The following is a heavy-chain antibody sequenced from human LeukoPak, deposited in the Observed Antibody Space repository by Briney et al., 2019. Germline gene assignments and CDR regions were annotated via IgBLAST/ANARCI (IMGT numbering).Heavy chain of an antibody. CDR1: GGTYSSYL. D-gene: IGHD3-3*02. J-gene: IGHJ4*02. V-gene: IGHV1-69*13. CDR2: IVPMFGRA. Sequence: SVKVSCKASGGTYSSYLISWVRQAPGQGLEWMGGIVPMFGRANYAQKFQGRVAITADESTRIAYMELSSLRSEDTAVYYCARVWGSALLSFLDDYWGQGTLVTVSS. CDR3: ARVWGSALLSFLDDY.